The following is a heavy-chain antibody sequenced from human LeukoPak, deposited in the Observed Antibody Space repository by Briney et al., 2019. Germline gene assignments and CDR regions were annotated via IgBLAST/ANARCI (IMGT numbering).Heavy chain of an antibody. V-gene: IGHV4-59*01. CDR1: GGSISTYY. Sequence: SETLSLTCTVSGGSISTYYWSWIWQPPGKGLEWIGHVYYSGSTNYNPSLKSRVTISLDTSKNQFSLKLNYVTAADTAVYYCASSSYYDILTGYQSYYFDYWGQGALVTVSS. CDR2: VYYSGST. D-gene: IGHD3-9*01. CDR3: ASSSYYDILTGYQSYYFDY. J-gene: IGHJ4*02.